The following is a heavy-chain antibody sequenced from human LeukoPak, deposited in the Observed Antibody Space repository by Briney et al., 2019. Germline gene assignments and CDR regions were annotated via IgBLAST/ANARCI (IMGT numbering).Heavy chain of an antibody. V-gene: IGHV3-30-3*01. CDR2: ISYDGSNK. Sequence: QAGGPLRLSCAASGFTFSSYAMRWVRQAPGKGLEWVAVISYDGSNKYYADSVKGRFTISRDNSKNTLYLQMNSLRAEDTAVYYCARDHRGVRDYFDYWGQGTLVTVSS. CDR3: ARDHRGVRDYFDY. J-gene: IGHJ4*02. D-gene: IGHD3-10*01. CDR1: GFTFSSYA.